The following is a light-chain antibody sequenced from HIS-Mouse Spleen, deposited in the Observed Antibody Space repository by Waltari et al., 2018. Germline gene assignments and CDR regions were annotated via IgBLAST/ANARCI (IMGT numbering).Light chain of an antibody. CDR2: DDS. J-gene: IGLJ3*02. CDR1: NIGSKS. V-gene: IGLV3-21*03. CDR3: VLYMGSGIWV. Sequence: SYVLTQPPSVSVAPGKTAKITCGGNNIGSKSVHWYQQKPGQAPVLVVYDDSDRPSGIPERFSGSNSGNKAALTITGAQADDESDYYCVLYMGSGIWVFGGGTKLTVL.